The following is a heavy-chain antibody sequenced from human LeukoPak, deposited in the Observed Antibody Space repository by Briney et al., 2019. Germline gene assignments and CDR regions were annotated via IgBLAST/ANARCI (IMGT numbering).Heavy chain of an antibody. CDR2: ISYDGSNK. D-gene: IGHD3-22*01. J-gene: IGHJ4*02. V-gene: IGHV3-30*04. CDR1: GFTFSSYA. CDR3: ARDPTTDYYDSSGLDY. Sequence: GGSLRLSCAASGFTFSSYAMHWVRQAPGKGLEWVAVISYDGSNKYYADSVKGRFTISRDNSKNTLYLQMNSLRAEDTAVYYCARDPTTDYYDSSGLDYWGQGTLVTVSS.